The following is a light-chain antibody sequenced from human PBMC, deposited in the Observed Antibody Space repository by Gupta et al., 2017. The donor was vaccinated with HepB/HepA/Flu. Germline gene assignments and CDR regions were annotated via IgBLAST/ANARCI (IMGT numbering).Light chain of an antibody. CDR3: LQHNTYPWT. Sequence: DLQMTRSPSSLSAFAGDRIAFTCRASQDIGNDLGWYQQKPGKAPKRLIYGSYTLRSGVPSRFSGSGSGTEFTLTINSLRPEDFATYYCLQHNTYPWTFGPGTKVEIK. CDR1: QDIGND. V-gene: IGKV1-17*01. J-gene: IGKJ1*01. CDR2: GSY.